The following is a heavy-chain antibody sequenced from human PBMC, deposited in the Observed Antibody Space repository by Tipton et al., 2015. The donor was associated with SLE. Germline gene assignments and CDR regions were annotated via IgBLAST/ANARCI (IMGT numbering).Heavy chain of an antibody. D-gene: IGHD3-22*01. CDR1: GGSFGGYY. Sequence: TLSLTCAVYGGSFGGYYWSWIRQPPGKGLEWIGEINHSGSTNYNPSLKSRVTTSVDTSKNQFSLKLSSVTAADTAVYYCARASGRRGRITMIVLDAFDIWGQGTMVTVSS. V-gene: IGHV4-34*01. CDR2: INHSGST. J-gene: IGHJ3*02. CDR3: ARASGRRGRITMIVLDAFDI.